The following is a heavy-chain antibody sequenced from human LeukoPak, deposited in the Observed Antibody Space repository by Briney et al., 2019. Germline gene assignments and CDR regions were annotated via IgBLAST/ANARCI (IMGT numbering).Heavy chain of an antibody. Sequence: GASVKVSCKASGGTFSSYAISWVRQAPGQGLEWMGRIIPILGIANYAQKFQGRVTITADKSTSTGYMELRSLRSDDTAVYYCARRMLGDFWSSDAFDIWGQGTMVTVSS. V-gene: IGHV1-69*04. CDR2: IIPILGIA. D-gene: IGHD3-3*01. CDR1: GGTFSSYA. J-gene: IGHJ3*02. CDR3: ARRMLGDFWSSDAFDI.